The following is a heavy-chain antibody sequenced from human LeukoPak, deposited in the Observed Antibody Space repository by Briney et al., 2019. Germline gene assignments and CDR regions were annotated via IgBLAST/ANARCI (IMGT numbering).Heavy chain of an antibody. D-gene: IGHD3-9*01. J-gene: IGHJ4*02. V-gene: IGHV4-39*01. CDR3: AISDIFTTFDY. CDR1: GGSISSSSYY. Sequence: SETLSLTCTVSGGSISSSSYYWGWIRQPPGKGLEWVGSIYYSGSTYYNPSLKSRVTISVDTSKNQFSLKLSSVTAADTAVYYCAISDIFTTFDYWGQGTLVTVSS. CDR2: IYYSGST.